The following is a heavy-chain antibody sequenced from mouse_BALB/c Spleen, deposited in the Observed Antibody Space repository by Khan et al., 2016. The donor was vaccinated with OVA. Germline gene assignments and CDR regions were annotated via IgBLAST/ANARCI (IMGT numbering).Heavy chain of an antibody. CDR2: ISNLAYSI. J-gene: IGHJ3*01. Sequence: EVQLQESGGGLVQPGGSRKLSCTTSGFTFSDYGMAWVRQAPGKGPEWVVFISNLAYSIYYADTVTGRFTISRENAKNTLYLEMSSLRSEDTAMYYCARGGGTAPFAYWGQGTLVTVSA. CDR3: ARGGGTAPFAY. V-gene: IGHV5-15*02. D-gene: IGHD1-2*01. CDR1: GFTFSDYG.